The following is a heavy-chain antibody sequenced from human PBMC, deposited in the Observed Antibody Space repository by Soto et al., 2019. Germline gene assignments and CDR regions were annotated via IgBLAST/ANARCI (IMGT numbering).Heavy chain of an antibody. CDR3: ARDTRLYDSSGTTGAFDI. CDR1: GGTFSSYA. V-gene: IGHV1-69*13. Sequence: ASVKVSCKASGGTFSSYAISWVRQAPGQGLEWMGGIIPIFGTANYAQKFQGRVTITADESTSTAYMELSSLRSEDTAVYYCARDTRLYDSSGTTGAFDIWGQGTMVTVSS. J-gene: IGHJ3*02. CDR2: IIPIFGTA. D-gene: IGHD3-22*01.